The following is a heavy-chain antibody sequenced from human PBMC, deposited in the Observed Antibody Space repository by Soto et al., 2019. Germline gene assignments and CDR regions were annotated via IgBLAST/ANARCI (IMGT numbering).Heavy chain of an antibody. CDR1: GFSFSNYV. V-gene: IGHV3-23*01. Sequence: QPGGSLRLSCSASGFSFSNYVMNWVRQAPGKGLEWVSSISGTADNTFYADSVKGRFTISRDNSKNTLYLQMNSLRAEDVALYYCARRAITGSTKWGAFDIWGRGTLVTVSS. D-gene: IGHD1-7*01. CDR3: ARRAITGSTKWGAFDI. J-gene: IGHJ3*02. CDR2: ISGTADNT.